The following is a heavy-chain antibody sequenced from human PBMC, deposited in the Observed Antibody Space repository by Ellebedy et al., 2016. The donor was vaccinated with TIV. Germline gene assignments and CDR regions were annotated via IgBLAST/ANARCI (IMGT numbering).Heavy chain of an antibody. J-gene: IGHJ4*02. Sequence: LRLSXTVSGGSISSGGYYWSWIRQHPGKGLEWIGYIYYSGSTYYNPSLKSRVTISADTSKNQFSLKLSSVTAADTAVYYCARDRSFFAGDSSGYTHWGQGTLVTVSS. CDR1: GGSISSGGYY. V-gene: IGHV4-31*03. D-gene: IGHD3-22*01. CDR2: IYYSGST. CDR3: ARDRSFFAGDSSGYTH.